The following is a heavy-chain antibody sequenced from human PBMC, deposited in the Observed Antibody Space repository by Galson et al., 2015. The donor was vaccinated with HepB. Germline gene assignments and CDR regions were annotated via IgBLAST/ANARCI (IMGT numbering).Heavy chain of an antibody. Sequence: QSGAEVKKSGESLKISCKGSGYSFTSYYIAWVRQMPGKGLEWMGIVYPGDSDTTYNPSFQGQVTISADRSVGTAYLQWNSPKASDTAIYYCARVWLYYFDFWGQGTLVTVSS. D-gene: IGHD5-12*01. CDR2: VYPGDSDT. V-gene: IGHV5-51*01. J-gene: IGHJ4*02. CDR3: ARVWLYYFDF. CDR1: GYSFTSYY.